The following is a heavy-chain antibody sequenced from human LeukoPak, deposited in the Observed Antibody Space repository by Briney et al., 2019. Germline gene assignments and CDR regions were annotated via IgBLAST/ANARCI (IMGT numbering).Heavy chain of an antibody. CDR1: GYNFNSYG. J-gene: IGHJ4*02. D-gene: IGHD1-26*01. CDR2: INTNTGNP. V-gene: IGHV7-4-1*02. Sequence: GASVKVSCKASGYNFNSYGMNWVRQAPGQGLEWMGWINTNTGNPTYAQGFTGRFVFSLDTSVSTAYLQISSLKAEDTAVYYCARRRDLYSGSYYPFDYWGQGTLVTVSS. CDR3: ARRRDLYSGSYYPFDY.